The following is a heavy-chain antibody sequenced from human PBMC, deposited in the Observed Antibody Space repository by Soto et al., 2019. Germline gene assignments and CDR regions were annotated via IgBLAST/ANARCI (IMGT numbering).Heavy chain of an antibody. CDR1: GFTFTTYW. J-gene: IGHJ6*02. Sequence: EVKVVESGGGLVQPGGSLRLSCAASGFTFTTYWMHWVRQVQGKGLVWVSRIKGDGSSLSYADSVKGRFTISRDNVENTVYLQMGSLRADDTAVYYCARGLKNYYGVDVWGQGTTVTVSS. CDR3: ARGLKNYYGVDV. V-gene: IGHV3-74*01. CDR2: IKGDGSSL.